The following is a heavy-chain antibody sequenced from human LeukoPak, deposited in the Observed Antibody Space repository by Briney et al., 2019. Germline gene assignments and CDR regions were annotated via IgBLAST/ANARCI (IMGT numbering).Heavy chain of an antibody. CDR1: GGSISSHY. J-gene: IGHJ6*02. V-gene: IGHV4-59*11. D-gene: IGHD3-22*01. CDR2: IYYSGST. CDR3: ARGSSGYYGYGMDV. Sequence: SETLSLTCTVSGGSISSHYWSWIRQPPGKGLEWIGYIYYSGSTNYNPSLKSRVTISVDTSKNQFSLKLSSVTAADTAVYYCARGSSGYYGYGMDVWGQGTTVTVSS.